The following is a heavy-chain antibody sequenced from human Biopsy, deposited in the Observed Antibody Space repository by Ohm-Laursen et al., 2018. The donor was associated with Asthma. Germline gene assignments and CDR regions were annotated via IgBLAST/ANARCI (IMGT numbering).Heavy chain of an antibody. CDR2: TSYDGSNK. CDR1: GFTFSRYG. V-gene: IGHV3-30*03. D-gene: IGHD2-21*02. CDR3: ASYEVVTAILPMDV. J-gene: IGHJ6*02. Sequence: SLRLSCAASGFTFSRYGMHWVRQPPGKGLERVATTSYDGSNKYYGDSVKGRFTISRDNSKNTVYLQMSSLRAEDTAVYYCASYEVVTAILPMDVWGQGTTVTVSS.